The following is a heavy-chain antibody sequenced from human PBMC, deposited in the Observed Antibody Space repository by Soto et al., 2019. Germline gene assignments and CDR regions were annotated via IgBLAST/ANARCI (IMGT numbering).Heavy chain of an antibody. J-gene: IGHJ3*02. CDR1: GYTFTSYA. CDR3: ARAEADFWGGYPNEDDAFDI. V-gene: IGHV1-3*01. Sequence: QVQLVQSGAEVKKPGASVKVSCKASGYTFTSYAMHWVRQAPGQRLEWMGWINAGNGNTKYSQKFQGRVTITRDTSASPACMELSSLRSEATAVYYCARAEADFWGGYPNEDDAFDIWGQGTMVTVSS. D-gene: IGHD3-3*01. CDR2: INAGNGNT.